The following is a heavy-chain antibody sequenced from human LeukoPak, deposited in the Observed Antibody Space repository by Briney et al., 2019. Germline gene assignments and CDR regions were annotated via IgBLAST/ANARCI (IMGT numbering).Heavy chain of an antibody. CDR1: GFTFSTYA. J-gene: IGHJ3*02. CDR2: ISGRDGYT. Sequence: GGSLRLSCAASGFTFSTYAMSWVRQAPGKGLEWVSIISGRDGYTHYADAVKGRSTISRDNSKNTLYLQMNSLRAEDTAVYYCAKDQLTGGYNYGYGTFDILGQGTMVTVSS. V-gene: IGHV3-23*01. D-gene: IGHD5-18*01. CDR3: AKDQLTGGYNYGYGTFDI.